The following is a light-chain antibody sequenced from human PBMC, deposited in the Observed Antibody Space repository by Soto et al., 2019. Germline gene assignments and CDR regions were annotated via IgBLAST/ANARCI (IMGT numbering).Light chain of an antibody. CDR2: QAS. Sequence: DIQMTQSPSTLSASVGDRVTITYRASQSISSWLAWCQQKPGKAPKLLIYQASVLESGVPPRFSGRGSGTEFTLTISSLQPDDFATYYCQQYSSFPWTFGQGTKVEIK. CDR1: QSISSW. CDR3: QQYSSFPWT. J-gene: IGKJ1*01. V-gene: IGKV1-5*03.